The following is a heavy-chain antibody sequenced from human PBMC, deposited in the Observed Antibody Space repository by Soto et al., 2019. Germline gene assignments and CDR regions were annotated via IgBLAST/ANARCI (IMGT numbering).Heavy chain of an antibody. CDR3: ARELDCSSTSCGSYYYYGMDV. J-gene: IGHJ6*02. V-gene: IGHV1-69*13. CDR1: GGTFSSYA. D-gene: IGHD2-2*01. Sequence: SVKVSCKASGGTFSSYAISWVRQAPCQGLEWMGGIIPIFGTANYAQKFQGRVTITADEATSTAYMELSSLRSEDTAVYYCARELDCSSTSCGSYYYYGMDVWGQGTTVTVSS. CDR2: IIPIFGTA.